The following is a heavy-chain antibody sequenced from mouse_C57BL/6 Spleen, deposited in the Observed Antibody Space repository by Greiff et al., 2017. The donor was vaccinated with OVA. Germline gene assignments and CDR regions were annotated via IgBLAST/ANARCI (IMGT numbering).Heavy chain of an antibody. J-gene: IGHJ3*01. V-gene: IGHV1-61*01. CDR1: GYTFTSYW. Sequence: QVQLQQPGAELVRPGSSVKLSCKASGYTFTSYWMDWVKQRPGQGLEWIGNIYPSDSETHYNQKFKDKATLTVDKSSSTAYMQLSSLTAEDSAVYYCARGAHYGTWFAYWGQGTLVTVSA. D-gene: IGHD1-1*01. CDR3: ARGAHYGTWFAY. CDR2: IYPSDSET.